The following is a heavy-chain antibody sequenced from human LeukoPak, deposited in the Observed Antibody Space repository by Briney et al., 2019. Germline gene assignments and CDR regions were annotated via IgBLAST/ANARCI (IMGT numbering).Heavy chain of an antibody. D-gene: IGHD3-22*01. CDR1: GFTFSSYA. V-gene: IGHV3-23*01. CDR2: ISGSGGST. J-gene: IGHJ5*02. CDR3: ARGPDVITAAAYH. Sequence: GGSLRLSCAASGFTFSSYAMSWVRQAPGKGLEWVSAISGSGGSTYYADSVKGRFTISRDNSKNTLYLQMNSLRAEDTAVYYCARGPDVITAAAYHWGQGTLVTVSS.